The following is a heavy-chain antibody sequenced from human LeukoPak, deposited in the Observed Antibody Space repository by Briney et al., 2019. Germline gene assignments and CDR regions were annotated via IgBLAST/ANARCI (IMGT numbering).Heavy chain of an antibody. CDR3: ARERQQPYYFDY. V-gene: IGHV1-46*03. CDR2: INPSGGST. CDR1: GYTFTSYY. Sequence: ASVKVSCKASGYTFTSYYMHWVRQAPGQGLEWMGIINPSGGSTSYTQKFQGRVTMTRDTSTSTVYMELSSLRSEDTAVYYCARERQQPYYFDYWGQGTLVTVSS. D-gene: IGHD6-13*01. J-gene: IGHJ4*02.